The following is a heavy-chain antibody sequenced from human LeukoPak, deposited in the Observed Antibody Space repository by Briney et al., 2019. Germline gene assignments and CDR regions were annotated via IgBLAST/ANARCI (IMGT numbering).Heavy chain of an antibody. J-gene: IGHJ4*02. CDR3: AKDQGMVAAFDY. CDR1: GFTFTYYA. CDR2: VSNDGSNQ. Sequence: GGSLRLSCAASGFTFTYYAMHWVRQAPGKGLEWVSVVSNDGSNQDYTDSVKGRFIISRDDSKSTVYLQMNSLRVEDTAVYYCAKDQGMVAAFDYWGQGTLVTVSS. D-gene: IGHD2-15*01. V-gene: IGHV3-30-3*01.